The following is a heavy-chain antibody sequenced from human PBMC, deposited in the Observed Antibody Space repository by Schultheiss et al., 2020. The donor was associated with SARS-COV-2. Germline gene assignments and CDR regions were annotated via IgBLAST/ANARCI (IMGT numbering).Heavy chain of an antibody. CDR2: ISYDGSNK. CDR1: GFTFSSYA. Sequence: GGSLRLSCAASGFTFSSYAMHWVCQAPGKGLEWVAVISYDGSNKYYADSVKGRFTISRDNSKNTLYLQMNSLRAEDTAVYYCARAYALVADVDYWGQGTLVTVSS. J-gene: IGHJ4*02. V-gene: IGHV3-30*04. CDR3: ARAYALVADVDY. D-gene: IGHD2-15*01.